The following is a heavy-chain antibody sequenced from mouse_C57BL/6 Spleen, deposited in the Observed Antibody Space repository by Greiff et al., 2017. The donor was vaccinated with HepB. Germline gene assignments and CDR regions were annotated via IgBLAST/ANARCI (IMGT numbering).Heavy chain of an antibody. D-gene: IGHD1-1*01. Sequence: QVQLKQPGTELVKPGASVKLSCKASGYTFTSYWMHWVKQRPGQGLEWIGNINPSNGGTNYNEKFKSKATLTVDKSSSTAYMQLSSLTSEDSAVYYCARSRGSVYYAMDYWGQGTSVTVSS. CDR2: INPSNGGT. CDR1: GYTFTSYW. J-gene: IGHJ4*01. CDR3: ARSRGSVYYAMDY. V-gene: IGHV1-53*01.